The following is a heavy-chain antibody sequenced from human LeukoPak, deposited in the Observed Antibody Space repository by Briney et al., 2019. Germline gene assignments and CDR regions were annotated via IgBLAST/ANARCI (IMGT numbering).Heavy chain of an antibody. Sequence: PGGSLRLSCEASGFLFSGFGMHWVRQSPGKGLKWIAFISYDGNKKYYGDSVKGRFTISRDSSENILYLQMNSLTTEDTAVYYCAKDRGSGTYYLIPDYWGQGTLVIVSS. CDR1: GFLFSGFG. CDR3: AKDRGSGTYYLIPDY. D-gene: IGHD3-10*01. V-gene: IGHV3-30*02. CDR2: ISYDGNKK. J-gene: IGHJ4*02.